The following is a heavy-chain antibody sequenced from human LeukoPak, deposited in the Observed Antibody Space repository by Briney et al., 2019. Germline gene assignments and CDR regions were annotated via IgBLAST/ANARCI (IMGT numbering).Heavy chain of an antibody. CDR3: AKAGGPNPPFDY. D-gene: IGHD4/OR15-4a*01. CDR1: GSTFSSYA. J-gene: IGHJ4*02. Sequence: GGSLRLSCAASGSTFSSYAMHWVRQAPGKGLEYVSAISSNGGSTYYADSVKGRFTISRDNSKNTLYLQMNSLRAEDTAVYYCAKAGGPNPPFDYWGQGTLVTVSS. CDR2: ISSNGGST. V-gene: IGHV3-64*04.